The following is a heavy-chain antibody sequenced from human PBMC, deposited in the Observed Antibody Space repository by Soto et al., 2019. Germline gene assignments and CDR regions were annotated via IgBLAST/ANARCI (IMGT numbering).Heavy chain of an antibody. CDR3: AKISMPQQFDY. CDR2: INPNSGGT. V-gene: IGHV1-2*02. CDR1: GYTFTGYY. J-gene: IGHJ4*02. D-gene: IGHD2-2*01. Sequence: ASVKVSCKASGYTFTGYYMHWVRQAPGQGLEWMGWINPNSGGTNYAQKFQGRVTMTRDNSKNTLYLQVNSLRADDTAVYFCAKISMPQQFDYWGQGTLVTVSS.